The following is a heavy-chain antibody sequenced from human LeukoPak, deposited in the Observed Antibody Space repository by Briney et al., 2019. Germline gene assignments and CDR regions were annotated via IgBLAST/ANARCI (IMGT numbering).Heavy chain of an antibody. Sequence: ASVKVSCKASGYTFTGYYMHWVRQAPGQGLEWMGWISPNSGGTNYAQKFQGRVTMTRDTSISTAYMVLNRLRSDDTAVYYCAREYYYGSGNYYNRIDYWGQGTLVTVSS. V-gene: IGHV1-2*02. CDR1: GYTFTGYY. CDR2: ISPNSGGT. D-gene: IGHD3-10*01. CDR3: AREYYYGSGNYYNRIDY. J-gene: IGHJ4*02.